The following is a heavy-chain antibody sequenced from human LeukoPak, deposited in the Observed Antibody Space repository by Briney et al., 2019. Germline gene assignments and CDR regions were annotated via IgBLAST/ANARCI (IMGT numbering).Heavy chain of an antibody. D-gene: IGHD6-19*01. CDR2: FDPEDGET. J-gene: IGHJ5*02. Sequence: ASVKVSCKVSGYTLTELSMHWVPQAPGKGLEWMGGFDPEDGETIYAQKFQGRVTMTEDTSTDTAYMELSSLRSEDTAVYYCATLFPGVAGLYNWFDPWGQGTLVTVSS. V-gene: IGHV1-24*01. CDR1: GYTLTELS. CDR3: ATLFPGVAGLYNWFDP.